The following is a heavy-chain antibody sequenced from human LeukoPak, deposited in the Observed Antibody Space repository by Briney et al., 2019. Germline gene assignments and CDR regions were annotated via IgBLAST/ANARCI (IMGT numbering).Heavy chain of an antibody. V-gene: IGHV1-2*02. CDR3: ARDSSRKRSGYSYGTDY. D-gene: IGHD5-18*01. J-gene: IGHJ4*02. Sequence: ASVKLSCKASGYTFTGYYMHWVRQAPGQGLEWKGLINPNSGGTNYAQKFQGRVTMTRDTSISTAYMELSRLRSDDTAVYYCARDSSRKRSGYSYGTDYWGQGTMVTVSS. CDR2: INPNSGGT. CDR1: GYTFTGYY.